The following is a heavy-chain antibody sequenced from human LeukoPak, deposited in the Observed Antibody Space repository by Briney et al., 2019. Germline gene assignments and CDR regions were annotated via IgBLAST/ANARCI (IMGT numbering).Heavy chain of an antibody. J-gene: IGHJ4*02. CDR1: GYSFTSYW. V-gene: IGHV5-51*01. CDR3: ARGHYDYVWGSYPDLDY. CDR2: IYPGDSDT. D-gene: IGHD3-16*02. Sequence: GESLKISCKGSGYSFTSYWIGWVRQMPGKGLEWMGIIYPGDSDTRYSPSFQGQVTISADKSISTAYLQWSSLKASDTAMYYCARGHYDYVWGSYPDLDYWGQGTLVTVSS.